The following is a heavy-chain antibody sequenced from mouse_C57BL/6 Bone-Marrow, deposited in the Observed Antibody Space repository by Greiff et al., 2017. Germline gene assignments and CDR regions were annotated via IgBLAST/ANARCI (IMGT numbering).Heavy chain of an antibody. D-gene: IGHD1-1*01. CDR2: IYPRSGNT. Sequence: VQLQESGAELARPGASVKLSCKASGYTFTSYGISWVKQRTGQGLEWIGEIYPRSGNTYYNEKFKGKATLTADKSSSTAYMELRSLTSEDSAVYFCARDGSFYAMDYWGQGTSVTVSS. J-gene: IGHJ4*01. CDR3: ARDGSFYAMDY. CDR1: GYTFTSYG. V-gene: IGHV1-81*01.